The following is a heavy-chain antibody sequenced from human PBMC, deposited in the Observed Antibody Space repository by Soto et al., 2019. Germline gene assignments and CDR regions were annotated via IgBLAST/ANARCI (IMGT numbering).Heavy chain of an antibody. CDR1: GYTFTSYG. CDR3: AREIPTAVQNAFDI. Sequence: QVQLVQSGAEVKKPGASVKVSCKASGYTFTSYGISWVRQAPGQGLEWMGWISAYNGNTNYAQKLQGRVTRTTDTXXSTAYMELRSLRSDDTAVYYCAREIPTAVQNAFDIWGQGTMVTVSS. CDR2: ISAYNGNT. J-gene: IGHJ3*02. V-gene: IGHV1-18*01. D-gene: IGHD2-2*02.